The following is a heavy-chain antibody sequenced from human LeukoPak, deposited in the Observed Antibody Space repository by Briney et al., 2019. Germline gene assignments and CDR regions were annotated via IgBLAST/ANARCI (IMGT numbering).Heavy chain of an antibody. CDR3: ARDSRHYYAHDV. V-gene: IGHV3-48*01. CDR2: ISSSSNTI. J-gene: IGHJ6*02. CDR1: GFTFSSYS. Sequence: PGGSLRLSCAASGFTFSSYSMNWVRQAPGKGLEWVSYISSSSNTIYYADSVKGRFTISRDNAKNSLYLQMNSLRAEDTAVYYCARDSRHYYAHDVWGQGTTVTVSS. D-gene: IGHD3-10*01.